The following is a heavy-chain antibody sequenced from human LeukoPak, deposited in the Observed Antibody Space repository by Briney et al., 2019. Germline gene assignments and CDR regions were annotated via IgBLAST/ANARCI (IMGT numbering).Heavy chain of an antibody. D-gene: IGHD2-21*02. CDR1: GGSISTYY. Sequence: PSETLSLTCTVSGGSISTYYWSWIRQPPGKGLEWIGYIYYSGSTNYNPSLKSRVTISVDTSKNQFSLKLSSVTAADTAVYYCARQTPYYCGGDCSYGMDVWGQGTTVTVSS. CDR2: IYYSGST. CDR3: ARQTPYYCGGDCSYGMDV. V-gene: IGHV4-59*08. J-gene: IGHJ6*02.